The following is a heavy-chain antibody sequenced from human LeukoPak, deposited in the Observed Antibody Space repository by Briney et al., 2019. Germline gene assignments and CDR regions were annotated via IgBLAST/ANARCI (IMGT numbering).Heavy chain of an antibody. D-gene: IGHD3-3*01. Sequence: PGGSLRLSCAASGFTFSSYWMHWVRQAPGKGLVWVSRINTVGSSTSYADSVKGRFTISRDNAKNTLYLQMNRLRAEDTAVYYCARDLYYDFWSGYPVPLYYYYYMDVWGKGTTVTVSS. J-gene: IGHJ6*03. CDR3: ARDLYYDFWSGYPVPLYYYYYMDV. V-gene: IGHV3-74*01. CDR2: INTVGSST. CDR1: GFTFSSYW.